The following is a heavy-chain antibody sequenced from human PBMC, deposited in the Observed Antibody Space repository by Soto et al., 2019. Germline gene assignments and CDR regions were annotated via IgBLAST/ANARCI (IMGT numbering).Heavy chain of an antibody. J-gene: IGHJ4*02. CDR3: SRGIAAAGVIYFGY. CDR1: GGTFSSSA. Sequence: QVQLVQSGAGVKKPGSSVKVSCKASGGTFSSSAISWVRQAPGQGLEWMGGIIPIFGTANYAQKFQIRLTITAVEATRTANMELSSLRSEDTVGYHCSRGIAAAGVIYFGYWGQGTLVTVPS. D-gene: IGHD6-13*01. CDR2: IIPIFGTA. V-gene: IGHV1-69*01.